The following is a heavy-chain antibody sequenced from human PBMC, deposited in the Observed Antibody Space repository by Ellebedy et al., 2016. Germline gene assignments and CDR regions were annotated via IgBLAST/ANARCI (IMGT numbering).Heavy chain of an antibody. CDR3: ARDRGRSYYYDMDV. D-gene: IGHD3-16*01. CDR1: GYTFISYG. V-gene: IGHV1-18*01. CDR2: INGYNGNT. Sequence: ASVKVSXXASGYTFISYGINWVRQAPGQGLEWMGWINGYNGNTNYAHKLQGRVTMTTDTSTSTAYMELRSLTSADTAFYYCARDRGRSYYYDMDVWGQGTTVTVSS. J-gene: IGHJ6*02.